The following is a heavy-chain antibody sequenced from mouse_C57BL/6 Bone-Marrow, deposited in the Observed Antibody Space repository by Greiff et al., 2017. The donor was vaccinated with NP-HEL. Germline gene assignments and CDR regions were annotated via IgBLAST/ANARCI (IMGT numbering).Heavy chain of an antibody. CDR2: TATADSYP. V-gene: IGHV1-69*01. J-gene: IGHJ3*01. Sequence: QVQLQQPGAELVMPGASVKLSCKASGYTFTSYWMHWVKQRPGQGLEWIVETATADSYPPYHQNFQCKSTLTVDKSSSTAYMQLSSLTSEDSAVYYCAREGIDYYGSSSWFAYWGQGTLVTVSA. CDR3: AREGIDYYGSSSWFAY. D-gene: IGHD1-1*01. CDR1: GYTFTSYW.